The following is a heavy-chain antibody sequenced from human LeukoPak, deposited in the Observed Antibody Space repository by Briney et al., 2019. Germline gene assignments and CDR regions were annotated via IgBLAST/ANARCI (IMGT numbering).Heavy chain of an antibody. CDR3: ARDGGSSGYYSLGWFDP. V-gene: IGHV3-7*01. D-gene: IGHD3-22*01. CDR2: IKQDGSEK. CDR1: GFTFSSYW. Sequence: GGSLRLSCAASGFTFSSYWMSWVRQAPGKGLEWVANIKQDGSEKCYVDSVKGRFTISRDNAKNSLYLQMNSLRAEDTAVYYCARDGGSSGYYSLGWFDPWGQGTLVTVSS. J-gene: IGHJ5*02.